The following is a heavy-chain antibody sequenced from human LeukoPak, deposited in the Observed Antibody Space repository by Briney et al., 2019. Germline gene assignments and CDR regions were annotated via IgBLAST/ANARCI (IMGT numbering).Heavy chain of an antibody. CDR3: ARMGLPLVRGEPSRQNWFDP. J-gene: IGHJ5*02. V-gene: IGHV1-46*01. CDR2: INPRGGST. D-gene: IGHD3-10*01. Sequence: INPRGGSTSYTQKFQGRVTMTRDTSTSTVYMELSSLRSEDTAVYYCARMGLPLVRGEPSRQNWFDPWGQGTLVTVSS.